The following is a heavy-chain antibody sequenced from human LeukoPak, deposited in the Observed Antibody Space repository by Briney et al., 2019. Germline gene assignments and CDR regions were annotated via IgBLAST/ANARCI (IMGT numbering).Heavy chain of an antibody. CDR3: ARGRTYRRMDV. CDR1: GGSISSYY. Sequence: SETLSLTCTVSGGSISSYYWSWIRQPPGKGLEWIGYIYYSGSTNYNPSLKSRVTISVDTSKNQFSLKLSSVTAADTAVYYCARGRTYRRMDVWGQGTTVTVSS. CDR2: IYYSGST. J-gene: IGHJ6*02. V-gene: IGHV4-59*12.